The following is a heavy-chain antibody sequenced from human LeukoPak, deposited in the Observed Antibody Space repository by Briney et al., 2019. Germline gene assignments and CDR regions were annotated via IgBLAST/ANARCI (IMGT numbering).Heavy chain of an antibody. J-gene: IGHJ4*02. Sequence: GGSLRLSCAAPGFTFSSYSMNWVRQAPGKGLEWVSSISSSSYIYYADSVKGRFTISRDNAKNSLYLQMNSLRAEDTAVYYCARDYDVDTAIQTTTFDYWGQGTLVTVSS. D-gene: IGHD5-18*01. V-gene: IGHV3-21*01. CDR2: ISSSSYI. CDR3: ARDYDVDTAIQTTTFDY. CDR1: GFTFSSYS.